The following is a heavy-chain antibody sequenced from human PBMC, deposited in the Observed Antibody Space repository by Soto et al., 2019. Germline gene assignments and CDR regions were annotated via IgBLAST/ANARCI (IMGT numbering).Heavy chain of an antibody. D-gene: IGHD3-22*01. Sequence: QVQLVQSGAEVKKPGSSVKVSCKASGGTFSSYTISWVRQAPGQGLEWMGRIIPILGIANYAQKFQGRVTITAEKSTSTAYMELSSLRSEDTAVYYCAGSSGSGYYLHPVDYWGQGTLVTVSS. V-gene: IGHV1-69*02. CDR1: GGTFSSYT. CDR3: AGSSGSGYYLHPVDY. J-gene: IGHJ4*02. CDR2: IIPILGIA.